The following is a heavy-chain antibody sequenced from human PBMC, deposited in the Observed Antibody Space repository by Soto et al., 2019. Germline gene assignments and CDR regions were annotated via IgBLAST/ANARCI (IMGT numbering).Heavy chain of an antibody. CDR3: ARDVDSTILKPNDAFGI. Sequence: SETLSLTCTVSGDSIFGGDYYWSWIRQAPGKGLQWVGSIYYSGRTYYNPSLESRIAMTVDTSQNQFSLKLSSVTAADSAVYFCARDVDSTILKPNDAFGIWGQGSMVTVS. D-gene: IGHD5-18*01. CDR1: GDSIFGGDYY. J-gene: IGHJ3*02. V-gene: IGHV4-30-4*01. CDR2: IYYSGRT.